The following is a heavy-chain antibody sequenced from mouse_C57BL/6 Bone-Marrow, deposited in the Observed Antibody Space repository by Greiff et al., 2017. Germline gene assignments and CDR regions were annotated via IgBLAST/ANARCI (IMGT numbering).Heavy chain of an antibody. D-gene: IGHD1-1*01. CDR3: ARHSITTVVASYYFDY. V-gene: IGHV1-61*01. Sequence: QVQLKQPGAELVRPGSSVKLSCKASGYTFTSYWMDWVKQRPGQGLEWIGNIYPSDSETHYNQKFKDKATLTVDKSSSTAYMQLSSLTSEDSAVYYCARHSITTVVASYYFDYWGQGTTLTVSS. CDR1: GYTFTSYW. J-gene: IGHJ2*01. CDR2: IYPSDSET.